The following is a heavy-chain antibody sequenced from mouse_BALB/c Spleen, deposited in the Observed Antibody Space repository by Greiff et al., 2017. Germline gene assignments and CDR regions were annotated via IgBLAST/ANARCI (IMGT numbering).Heavy chain of an antibody. Sequence: QVQLQQSGAELVRPGSSVKISCKASGYAFSSYWMNWVKQRPGQGLEWIGQIYPGDGDTNYNGKFKGKATLTADKSSSTAYMQLSSLTSEDSAVYFCARRTTALYWYFDVWGAGTTVTVSS. J-gene: IGHJ1*01. D-gene: IGHD1-2*01. CDR1: GYAFSSYW. CDR3: ARRTTALYWYFDV. V-gene: IGHV1-80*01. CDR2: IYPGDGDT.